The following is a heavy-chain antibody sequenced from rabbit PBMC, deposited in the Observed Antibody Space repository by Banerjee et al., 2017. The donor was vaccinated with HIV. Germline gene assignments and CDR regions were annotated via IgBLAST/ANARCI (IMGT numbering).Heavy chain of an antibody. CDR3: ARWDTGGVGYRL. CDR1: GFTFSSYW. J-gene: IGHJ3*01. Sequence: QSLEESGGDLVKPGASLTLTCTASGFTFSSYWMSWVRQAPGKGLEWIACIYIGSSGTTYYASWAKGRFTISKTSSTTVTLQMTSLTAADTATYFCARWDTGGVGYRLWGQGTLVTVS. V-gene: IGHV1S40*01. D-gene: IGHD1-1*01. CDR2: IYIGSSGTT.